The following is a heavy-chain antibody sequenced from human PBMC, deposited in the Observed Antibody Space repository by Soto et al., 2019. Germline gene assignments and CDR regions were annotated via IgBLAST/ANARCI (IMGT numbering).Heavy chain of an antibody. V-gene: IGHV4-59*01. D-gene: IGHD2-15*01. CDR3: ARDRCSGGSCYSGYYYGMDV. CDR1: GGSISSYY. J-gene: IGHJ6*02. CDR2: IYYSGST. Sequence: PSETLSLTCTVSGGSISSYYWSWIRQPPGKGLEWTGYIYYSGSTNYNPSLKSRVTISVDTSKNQFSLKLSSVTAADTAVYYCARDRCSGGSCYSGYYYGMDVWGQGTTVTVSS.